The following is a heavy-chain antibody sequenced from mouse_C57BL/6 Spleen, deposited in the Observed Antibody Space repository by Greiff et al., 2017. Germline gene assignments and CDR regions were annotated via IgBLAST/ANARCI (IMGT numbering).Heavy chain of an antibody. Sequence: QVQLQQPGAELVKPGASVKLSCKASGYTFTSYWMHWVKQRPGQGLEWIGMIHPNSGSTNYNEKFKSKATLTVDKSSSTAYMQLSSLTSEDSAVYYCAREDYGSSPPYYFDYWAKAPLSQSPQ. V-gene: IGHV1-64*01. J-gene: IGHJ2*01. CDR3: AREDYGSSPPYYFDY. CDR1: GYTFTSYW. D-gene: IGHD1-1*01. CDR2: IHPNSGST.